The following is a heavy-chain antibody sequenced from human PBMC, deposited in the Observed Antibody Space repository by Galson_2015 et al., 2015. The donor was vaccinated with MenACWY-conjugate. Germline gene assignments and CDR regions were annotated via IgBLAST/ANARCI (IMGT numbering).Heavy chain of an antibody. Sequence: SLRLSCAASGFTFDDYAMHWVRHAPGKGLEWVSLISWDGGSTYYADSVKGRFTISRDNSKNSLYLQMNSLRAEDTALYYCAKGWGSSWYWYFDLWGRGTLVTVSS. CDR1: GFTFDDYA. CDR2: ISWDGGST. D-gene: IGHD6-13*01. V-gene: IGHV3-43D*03. CDR3: AKGWGSSWYWYFDL. J-gene: IGHJ2*01.